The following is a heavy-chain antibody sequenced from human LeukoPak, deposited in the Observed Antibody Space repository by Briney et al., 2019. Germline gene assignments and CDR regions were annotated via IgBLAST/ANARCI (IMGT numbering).Heavy chain of an antibody. CDR1: GGTFSIYA. CDR2: IIPIFGTA. V-gene: IGHV1-69*13. D-gene: IGHD4-17*01. CDR3: ARVREPTVL. J-gene: IGHJ4*02. Sequence: GASVNVSCTASGGTFSIYAISWVRQAPGQGLEWMGGIIPIFGTANYAQKFQGRVTITADESTSTAYMELSSLRSEDTAVYYCARVREPTVLWGQGTLVTVSS.